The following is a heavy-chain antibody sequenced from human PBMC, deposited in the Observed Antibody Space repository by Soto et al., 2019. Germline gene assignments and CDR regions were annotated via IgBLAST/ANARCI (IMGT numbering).Heavy chain of an antibody. CDR2: ISAYNGNT. CDR1: GYTFTSSA. V-gene: IGHV1-18*01. D-gene: IGHD3-3*01. J-gene: IGHJ6*02. Sequence: ASVKVSCKASGYTFTSSAMHWGRQAPGQGLEWMGWISAYNGNTNYAQKLQGRVTMTTDTSTSTAYMELRSLRSDDTAVYYCARDRGKDYDFWSGYPYGMDVWGQGTTVTVSS. CDR3: ARDRGKDYDFWSGYPYGMDV.